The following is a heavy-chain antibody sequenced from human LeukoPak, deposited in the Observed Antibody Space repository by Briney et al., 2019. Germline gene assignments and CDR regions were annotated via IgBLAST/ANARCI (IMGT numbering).Heavy chain of an antibody. J-gene: IGHJ4*02. CDR2: IYSGGST. V-gene: IGHV3-66*01. Sequence: GGSLRLSCAASGFTVSSNYMGWVGQAPGKGLEWVSVIYSGGSTYYADSVKGRFTISRDNSKNTLYLQMNSLRAEDTAVYYRARDRHRDYGDYVDYWGQGTLVTVSS. CDR3: ARDRHRDYGDYVDY. D-gene: IGHD4-17*01. CDR1: GFTVSSNY.